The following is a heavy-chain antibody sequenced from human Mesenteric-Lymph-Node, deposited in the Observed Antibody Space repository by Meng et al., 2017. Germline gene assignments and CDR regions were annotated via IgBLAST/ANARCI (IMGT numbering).Heavy chain of an antibody. CDR2: ISYDGSNK. V-gene: IGHV3-30*01. D-gene: IGHD2-15*01. CDR3: ARRGSSGGSNYYGMDV. J-gene: IGHJ6*02. Sequence: GESLKISCAASGFTFSSYAMHWVRQAPGKGLEWVAVISYDGSNKYYADSVKGRFTISRDNSKNTLYLQMNSLRAEDTAVYYCARRGSSGGSNYYGMDVWGQGTTVTVSS. CDR1: GFTFSSYA.